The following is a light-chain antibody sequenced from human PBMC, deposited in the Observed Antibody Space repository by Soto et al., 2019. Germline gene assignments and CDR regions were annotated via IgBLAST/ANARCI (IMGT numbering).Light chain of an antibody. CDR1: ESVSSN. V-gene: IGKV3D-15*01. CDR3: QLYHISPLA. J-gene: IGKJ1*01. Sequence: EIVLTQSPATLSVSPGDRATLSCRASESVSSNVAWYQQKPGQTPRLLIYGASIRATGIPDRFSGSGSGTDFTLTISRLEPEDYALNYWQLYHISPLAFGLGTKVDIK. CDR2: GAS.